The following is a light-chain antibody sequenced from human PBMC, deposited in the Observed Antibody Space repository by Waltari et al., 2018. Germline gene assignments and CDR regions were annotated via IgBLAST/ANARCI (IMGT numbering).Light chain of an antibody. J-gene: IGKJ1*01. CDR3: QKYGTLPAT. CDR2: DTS. V-gene: IGKV3-20*01. Sequence: EIVLTQSPGTLSLSPGERATLSCRASQSVSMYLAWYQQRPGQPPRLLIYDTSTRATGIPDRFSGSGSGTDFSLTISRLEPEDFAVYYCQKYGTLPATFGQGTKVEI. CDR1: QSVSMY.